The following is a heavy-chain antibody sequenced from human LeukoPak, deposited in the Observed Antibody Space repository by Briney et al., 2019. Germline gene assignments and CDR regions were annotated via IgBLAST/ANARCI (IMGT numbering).Heavy chain of an antibody. J-gene: IGHJ6*03. CDR2: ISSSSSYI. D-gene: IGHD4-11*01. CDR1: GFTFSSYS. CDR3: ARVRWEVTTPHDRDPYYYCYTDV. Sequence: GGSLRLSCAASGFTFSSYSMNWVRQAPGKGLEWVSSISSSSSYIYYADSVKGRFTISRDNAKNSLYLQMNSLRAEDTAVYYCARVRWEVTTPHDRDPYYYCYTDVWGKGTTVTVSS. V-gene: IGHV3-21*01.